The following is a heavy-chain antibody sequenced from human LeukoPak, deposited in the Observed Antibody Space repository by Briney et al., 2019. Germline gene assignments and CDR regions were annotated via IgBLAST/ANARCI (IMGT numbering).Heavy chain of an antibody. CDR1: GFTFSSYT. D-gene: IGHD4-17*01. CDR3: AKEIWPTVTTPGHTHFDY. J-gene: IGHJ4*02. CDR2: VSSGGDTI. V-gene: IGHV3-21*01. Sequence: GGSLRLSCAASGFTFSSYTINWVRQAPGKGLEWVSSVSSGGDTIYYADSLKGRFIISRDNAKNSVYLQMNSLRAEDTAVYYCAKEIWPTVTTPGHTHFDYWGQGTLVTVSS.